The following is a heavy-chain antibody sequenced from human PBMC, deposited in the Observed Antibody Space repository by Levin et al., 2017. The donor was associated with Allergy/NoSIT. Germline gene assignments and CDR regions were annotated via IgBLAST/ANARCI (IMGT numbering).Heavy chain of an antibody. D-gene: IGHD6-19*01. CDR1: GHTFSRYG. V-gene: IGHV3-30*03. Sequence: LSLTCAASGHTFSRYGMHWVRQAPGKGLEWVAVISYDGSNKYYADSVKGRFTISRDNSKDTLWLQMNSLRAEDTAIYYCAQAHSSGWYYSWGQGTLVTVSS. CDR2: ISYDGSNK. J-gene: IGHJ5*01. CDR3: AQAHSSGWYYS.